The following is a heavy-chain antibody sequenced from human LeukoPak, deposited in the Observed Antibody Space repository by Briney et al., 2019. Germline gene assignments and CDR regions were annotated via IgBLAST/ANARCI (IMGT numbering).Heavy chain of an antibody. D-gene: IGHD6-6*01. CDR3: AKGSRAARPYYFDY. CDR2: INIDGSST. CDR1: GFTFTSYW. Sequence: PGGSLRLSCVASGFTFTSYWMHWVRQAPGKGLVWVSRINIDGSSTTYADSVKGRFTIARDNAKNTLYLQMNSLRAGDTAVYYCAKGSRAARPYYFDYWGQGTLVTVSS. V-gene: IGHV3-74*01. J-gene: IGHJ4*02.